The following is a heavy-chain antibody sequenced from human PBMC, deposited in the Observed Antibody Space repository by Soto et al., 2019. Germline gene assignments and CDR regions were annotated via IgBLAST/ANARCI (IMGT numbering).Heavy chain of an antibody. V-gene: IGHV3-48*02. Sequence: GGSLRLSCAASGFSLSDYAVNWVRQAPGKGLEWVSFISSDSRTIYYADSVEGRFTVSRDNARNSVSLQMDSLRDEDAAVYYCARIKLVEWFFINVDVYDMDVWGQGTPVTVSS. D-gene: IGHD3-3*01. J-gene: IGHJ6*02. CDR2: ISSDSRTI. CDR3: ARIKLVEWFFINVDVYDMDV. CDR1: GFSLSDYA.